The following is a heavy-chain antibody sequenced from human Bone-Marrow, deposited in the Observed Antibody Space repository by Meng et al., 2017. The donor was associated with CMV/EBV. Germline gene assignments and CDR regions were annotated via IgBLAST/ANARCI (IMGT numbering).Heavy chain of an antibody. D-gene: IGHD4-11*01. CDR3: ARDPVTSD. J-gene: IGHJ4*02. CDR1: GFPFSAYA. V-gene: IGHV3-23*04. CDR2: IGGSGRNT. Sequence: EVQLVESGGGLVQPGGSLRLSCAASGFPFSAYAMTWVRQDPGKGLEWVSGIGGSGRNTYYADSVKGRFTISRDNSKNTLFLQMNSLRVEDTAMYYCARDPVTSDWGQGTLVTVSS.